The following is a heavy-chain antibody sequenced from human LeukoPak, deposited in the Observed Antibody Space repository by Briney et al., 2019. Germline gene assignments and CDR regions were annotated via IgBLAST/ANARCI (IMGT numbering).Heavy chain of an antibody. V-gene: IGHV3-30*09. CDR1: GFTFSSYA. Sequence: PGRSLRLSCAACGFTFSSYAMHWVRQAPGKGLEGVAVISYDGSNIYYADSVKGRFAIPRDKSKTTLYLQRNSLRAEDTAVYYCAKSHGYSYGFDYWGQGTLVTVSS. CDR2: ISYDGSNI. D-gene: IGHD5-18*01. J-gene: IGHJ4*02. CDR3: AKSHGYSYGFDY.